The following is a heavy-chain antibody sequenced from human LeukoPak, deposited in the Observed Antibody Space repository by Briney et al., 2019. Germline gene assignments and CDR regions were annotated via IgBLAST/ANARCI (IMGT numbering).Heavy chain of an antibody. J-gene: IGHJ4*02. V-gene: IGHV4-59*01. Sequence: SETLSLTCTVSGGSISSYYWSWIRQPPGKGLEWIGYIYYSGSTNYNPSLKSRVTISVDTSKNQFSLKLSSVTAADTAVYYCARSPTYYYADYWGQGTLVTVSS. CDR1: GGSISSYY. CDR2: IYYSGST. D-gene: IGHD3-10*01. CDR3: ARSPTYYYADY.